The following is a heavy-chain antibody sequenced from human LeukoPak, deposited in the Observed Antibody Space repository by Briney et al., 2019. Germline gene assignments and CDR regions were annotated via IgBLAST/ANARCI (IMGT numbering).Heavy chain of an antibody. CDR3: ARVRTVVVPAADNFDY. J-gene: IGHJ4*02. CDR1: GYTFTVYY. Sequence: ASVKVSCKASGYTFTVYYMHWVRQAPGQGLEWMGWINPNSGGTNYAQKFQGRVTMTRDTSISTAYMELSRLRSDDTAVYYCARVRTVVVPAADNFDYWGQGTLVTVSS. CDR2: INPNSGGT. V-gene: IGHV1-2*02. D-gene: IGHD2-2*01.